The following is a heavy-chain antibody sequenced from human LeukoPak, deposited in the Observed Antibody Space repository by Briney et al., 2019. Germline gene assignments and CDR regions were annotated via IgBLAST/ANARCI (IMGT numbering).Heavy chain of an antibody. Sequence: GASVKVSCKASGGTFSSYAISWVRQAPGQGLEWMGRIIPILGIANYAQKFQGGVTITADKSTSTAYMELSSLRSEDTAVYYCARVYWQQLARTPMYFDLWGRGTLVTVSS. CDR1: GGTFSSYA. D-gene: IGHD6-13*01. V-gene: IGHV1-69*04. CDR3: ARVYWQQLARTPMYFDL. J-gene: IGHJ2*01. CDR2: IIPILGIA.